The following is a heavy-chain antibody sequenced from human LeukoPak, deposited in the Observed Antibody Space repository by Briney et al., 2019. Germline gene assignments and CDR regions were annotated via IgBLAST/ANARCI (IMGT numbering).Heavy chain of an antibody. CDR3: ARAREVVAPFKAGYYYYMDV. Sequence: GASVKVSCKASGYTFTSYAMHWVRQAPGQRLEWMGWINAGNGNTKYSQEFQGRVTITRDTSASTAYMELSSLRSEDMAVYYCARAREVVAPFKAGYYYYMDVWGKGTTVTVSS. CDR1: GYTFTSYA. D-gene: IGHD2-15*01. J-gene: IGHJ6*03. CDR2: INAGNGNT. V-gene: IGHV1-3*03.